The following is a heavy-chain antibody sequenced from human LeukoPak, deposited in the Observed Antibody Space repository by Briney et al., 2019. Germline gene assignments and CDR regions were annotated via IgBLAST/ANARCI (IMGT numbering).Heavy chain of an antibody. D-gene: IGHD6-19*01. J-gene: IGHJ4*02. CDR2: ISDSGDTT. CDR1: GFAFSSQA. Sequence: PGGSLRLSCAASGFAFSSQAMGWVRQAPGKGLEWGSVISDSGDTTYYADSVKGRFTISRDNSKNTLYLQMSSLRAEDTAKYYCAKDARRSDGWYFFDHWGQGALVTVSS. V-gene: IGHV3-23*01. CDR3: AKDARRSDGWYFFDH.